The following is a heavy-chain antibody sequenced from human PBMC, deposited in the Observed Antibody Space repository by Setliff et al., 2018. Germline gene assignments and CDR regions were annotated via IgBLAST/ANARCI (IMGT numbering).Heavy chain of an antibody. CDR1: GFTLSEYY. CDR3: ARTYCSDTSCYDYYYYMDV. J-gene: IGHJ6*03. CDR2: INAKSGGT. V-gene: IGHV1-2*02. D-gene: IGHD2-2*01. Sequence: ASVKVSCKASGFTLSEYYMHWVRQAPGQGLEWMGSINAKSGGTNYADSVKGRFTISRDNSKNTLYLQMNSLRAEDTAVYYCARTYCSDTSCYDYYYYMDVRGKGTTVTVSS.